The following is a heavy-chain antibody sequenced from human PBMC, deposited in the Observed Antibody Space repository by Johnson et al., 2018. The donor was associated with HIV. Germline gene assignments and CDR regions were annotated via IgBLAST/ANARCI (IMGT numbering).Heavy chain of an antibody. D-gene: IGHD3-10*01. CDR3: ARARLLWFRELWPHDAFDI. V-gene: IGHV3-30-3*01. CDR2: LSYAGSNI. Sequence: QVQLVESGGGLVKPGGSLRLSCAASGFTFSSSALHWVRQAPGKGLEWVAVLSYAGSNIYYADSVKGRFTISRDNSENPLYLQLNSLGAEDTAVYYCARARLLWFRELWPHDAFDIWGQGTKVTVSS. CDR1: GFTFSSSA. J-gene: IGHJ3*02.